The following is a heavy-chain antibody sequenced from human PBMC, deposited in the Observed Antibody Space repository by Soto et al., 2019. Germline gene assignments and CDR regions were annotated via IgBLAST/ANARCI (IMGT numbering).Heavy chain of an antibody. CDR2: IYYSGST. D-gene: IGHD4-17*01. J-gene: IGHJ4*02. CDR3: AREPLYGDYLLSFDY. Sequence: QVQLQESGPGLVKPSQTLSLTCTVSGGSISSGGYYWSWIRQHPGKGLEWIGYIYYSGSTYYNPSLKGRVTISVDTSKNQFSLKLSSVTAADTAVYYCAREPLYGDYLLSFDYWGQGTLVTVSS. V-gene: IGHV4-31*03. CDR1: GGSISSGGYY.